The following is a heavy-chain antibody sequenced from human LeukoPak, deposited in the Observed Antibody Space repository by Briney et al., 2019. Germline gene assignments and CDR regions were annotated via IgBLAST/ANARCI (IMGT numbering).Heavy chain of an antibody. CDR2: IIPIFGTA. D-gene: IGHD5-18*01. CDR1: GGTFSSYA. V-gene: IGHV1-69*13. J-gene: IGHJ5*02. Sequence: SVKVSCKASGGTFSSYAISWVRQAPGQGLEWMGGIIPIFGTANYAQKFQGRVTITADESTSTAYMELSSLRSEDTAVYYCATYWVNTAKVWFDPWGQGTLVTVSS. CDR3: ATYWVNTAKVWFDP.